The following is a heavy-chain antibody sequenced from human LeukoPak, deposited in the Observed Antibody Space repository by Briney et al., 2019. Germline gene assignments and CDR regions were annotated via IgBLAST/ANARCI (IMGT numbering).Heavy chain of an antibody. Sequence: GASVKVSCKASGYTFTSYDINWVRQATGQGLEWMGWMNPNSGNTGYAQKFQGRVTMTRNTSISTAYMELSSLRSEDTAAYYCARSSEVRGVIITSGFDPWGQGTLVTVSS. CDR3: ARSSEVRGVIITSGFDP. V-gene: IGHV1-8*01. D-gene: IGHD3-10*01. J-gene: IGHJ5*02. CDR1: GYTFTSYD. CDR2: MNPNSGNT.